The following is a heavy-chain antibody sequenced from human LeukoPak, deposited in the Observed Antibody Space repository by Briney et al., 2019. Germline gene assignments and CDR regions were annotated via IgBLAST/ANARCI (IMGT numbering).Heavy chain of an antibody. CDR3: ARGTYYYDSSGYNHDY. CDR2: IYTSGST. J-gene: IGHJ4*02. D-gene: IGHD3-22*01. V-gene: IGHV4-4*07. CDR1: GGSISSYY. Sequence: SETLSLTCTVSGGSISSYYWSWIRQPAGKGLEWIGRIYTSGSTNYNPSLKSRVTMSVDTSKNQFSLKLSSVTAADTAVYYCARGTYYYDSSGYNHDYWGQGTLVTVSS.